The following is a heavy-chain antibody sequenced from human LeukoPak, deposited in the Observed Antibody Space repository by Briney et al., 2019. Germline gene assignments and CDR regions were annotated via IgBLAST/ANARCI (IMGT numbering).Heavy chain of an antibody. D-gene: IGHD3-22*01. CDR2: IYYSGST. Sequence: SETLSLTCTVSGGSISSGDYYWSWIRQPPGKGLEWIGYIYYSGSTYYNPSLKSRVTISVDRSKNQFSLKLSSVTAADTAVYYCARSDYYDSSGYYLTGWGQGTLVTVSS. CDR1: GGSISSGDYY. V-gene: IGHV4-30-4*01. J-gene: IGHJ4*02. CDR3: ARSDYYDSSGYYLTG.